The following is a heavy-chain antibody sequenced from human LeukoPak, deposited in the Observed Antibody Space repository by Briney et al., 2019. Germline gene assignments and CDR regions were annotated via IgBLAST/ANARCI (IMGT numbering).Heavy chain of an antibody. Sequence: GASMKVSCKASGGTFSSYAISWVRQAPGQGLEWMGRIIPIFGTANYAQKFQGRVTITTDESTSTAYMELSSLRSEDTAVYYCARGGVTYYYDSSGYSVNLREYFQHWGQGTLVTVSS. V-gene: IGHV1-69*05. J-gene: IGHJ1*01. D-gene: IGHD3-22*01. CDR3: ARGGVTYYYDSSGYSVNLREYFQH. CDR1: GGTFSSYA. CDR2: IIPIFGTA.